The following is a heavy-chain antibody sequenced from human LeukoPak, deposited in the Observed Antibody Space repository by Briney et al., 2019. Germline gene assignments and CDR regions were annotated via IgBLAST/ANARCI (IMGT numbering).Heavy chain of an antibody. V-gene: IGHV3-23*01. CDR2: ISGSGGRK. Sequence: GGSLRLFCAASGFTFPSYPSSWVRRAPGRGLVCVSTISGSGGRKLYEVCVKGQFTISRDTSKKTLYLQMNTLRAEDTAVYYCAKSRGSCSGGSCYYYSYYMEACGKGTTVSASS. CDR1: GFTFPSYP. CDR3: AKSRGSCSGGSCYYYSYYMEA. D-gene: IGHD2-15*01. J-gene: IGHJ6*03.